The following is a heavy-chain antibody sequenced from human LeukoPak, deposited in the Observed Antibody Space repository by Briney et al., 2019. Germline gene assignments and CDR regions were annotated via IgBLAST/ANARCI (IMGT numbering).Heavy chain of an antibody. CDR3: AARGLEMATIQYYFDY. Sequence: SVKVSCKASGFTFTSSAVQWVRQARGQRLEWMGWIVVGSGNTNYAQKFQERVTITRDMSTSTAYMELSSLRSEDTAVYYCAARGLEMATIQYYFDYWGQGTLVTVSS. CDR2: IVVGSGNT. D-gene: IGHD5-24*01. V-gene: IGHV1-58*01. CDR1: GFTFTSSA. J-gene: IGHJ4*02.